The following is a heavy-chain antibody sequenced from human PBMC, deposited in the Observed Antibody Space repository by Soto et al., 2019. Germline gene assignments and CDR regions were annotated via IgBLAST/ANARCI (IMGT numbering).Heavy chain of an antibody. Sequence: QVLLVQSGAEVKKPGSSVKVSCKASGGTFSNTAFIWVRQAPGQGLEWMGGIIPLFGTPNYAQKFQGRLMISADESASEAYMELNTLTSEDTAVYYCATPAGGLDTAMLKGLAHWGQGTLLTVSS. CDR1: GGTFSNTA. J-gene: IGHJ4*02. CDR3: ATPAGGLDTAMLKGLAH. D-gene: IGHD5-18*01. CDR2: IIPLFGTP. V-gene: IGHV1-69*01.